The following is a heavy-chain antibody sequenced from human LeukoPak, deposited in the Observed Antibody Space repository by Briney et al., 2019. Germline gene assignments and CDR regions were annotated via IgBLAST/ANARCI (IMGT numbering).Heavy chain of an antibody. CDR1: GGTFSSYA. CDR2: IIPIFGTA. D-gene: IGHD2-21*01. J-gene: IGHJ6*03. CDR3: ARTVVANYYYYYYMDV. Sequence: SVKVSCKASGGTFSSYAISWVRQAPGQGLEWMGGIIPIFGTANYAQKFQGRVTITADESTSTAYMELSSLRSDDTAVYYCARTVVANYYYYYYMDVWGKGTTVTVSS. V-gene: IGHV1-69*13.